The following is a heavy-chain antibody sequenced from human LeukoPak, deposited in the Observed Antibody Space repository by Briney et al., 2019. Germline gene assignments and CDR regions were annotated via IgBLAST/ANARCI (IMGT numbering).Heavy chain of an antibody. Sequence: SETLSLTCTVSGGSISRYYWSWLRQPAGKGLEWIGRIYTSGSTNYNPPLKSPVTMSVDTSKNQFSLNLNSVTAADTAVYYCAREYSDQLRYFDYWGQGSLVTVSS. V-gene: IGHV4-4*07. CDR3: AREYSDQLRYFDY. J-gene: IGHJ4*02. CDR1: GGSISRYY. CDR2: IYTSGST. D-gene: IGHD4-17*01.